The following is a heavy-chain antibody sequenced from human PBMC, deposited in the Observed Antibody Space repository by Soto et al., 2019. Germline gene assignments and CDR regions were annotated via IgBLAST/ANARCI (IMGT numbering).Heavy chain of an antibody. CDR1: GYSFTNND. V-gene: IGHV1-8*01. CDR3: ARMATFGSLNWFEP. Sequence: GASVKVSCKASGYSFTNNDVSWVRQATGQGLEWMGWMNPGSGDTGYAKKFQGRVTMTRDISTATAYMELSSLRSDDTATYYCARMATFGSLNWFEPWGQGTLVTVSS. J-gene: IGHJ5*02. D-gene: IGHD3-16*01. CDR2: MNPGSGDT.